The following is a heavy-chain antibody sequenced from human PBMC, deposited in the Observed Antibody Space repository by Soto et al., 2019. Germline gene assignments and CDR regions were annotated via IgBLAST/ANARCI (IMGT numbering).Heavy chain of an antibody. CDR3: ARDPGKKDYYDSSGYYYGDY. D-gene: IGHD3-22*01. V-gene: IGHV1-18*01. CDR1: GYTFTSYG. Sequence: ASVKVSCKASGYTFTSYGISWVRQAPGQGLEWMGWISAYNGNTNYAQKLQGRVTMTTDTSTSTAYMELRSLRSDDTAVYYCARDPGKKDYYDSSGYYYGDYWGQGALVTVSS. J-gene: IGHJ4*02. CDR2: ISAYNGNT.